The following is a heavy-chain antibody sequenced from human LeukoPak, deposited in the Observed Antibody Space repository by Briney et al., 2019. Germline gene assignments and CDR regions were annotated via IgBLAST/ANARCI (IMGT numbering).Heavy chain of an antibody. Sequence: SETLSLTCTVSGGTISSYYWSWIRQPAGKGLEWIGRIYISRSTHYNPSLKSRVTMSVETSKHQFSLTLSSVTAADTAVYYCARTWQWLPFDYWGQGTLVTVSS. J-gene: IGHJ4*02. CDR3: ARTWQWLPFDY. CDR2: IYISRST. D-gene: IGHD6-19*01. CDR1: GGTISSYY. V-gene: IGHV4-4*07.